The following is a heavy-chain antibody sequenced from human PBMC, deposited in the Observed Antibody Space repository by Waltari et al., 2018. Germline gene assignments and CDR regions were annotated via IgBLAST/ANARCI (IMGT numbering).Heavy chain of an antibody. Sequence: QVLLVQSGAEVKKPGASVKVSCKASGYIFTNYYLHWVRQAPGQGREWMGWVNPDTRNANYAHNFRGRVTMTWDTSINTAFMDLSGLKSDDTAVYYCARDRTTMAARPGDYWGQGTLVTVSS. CDR2: VNPDTRNA. CDR1: GYIFTNYY. J-gene: IGHJ4*02. D-gene: IGHD6-6*01. V-gene: IGHV1-2*02. CDR3: ARDRTTMAARPGDY.